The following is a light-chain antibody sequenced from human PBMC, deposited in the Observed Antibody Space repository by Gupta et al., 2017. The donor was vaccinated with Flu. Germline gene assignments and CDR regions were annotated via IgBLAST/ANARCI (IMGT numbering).Light chain of an antibody. CDR1: SSDIGTYNR. Sequence: QSALTQPPSVSGSPGQSVTISCTGTSSDIGTYNRVSWYQQPPGTAPKLMLYEVSNRPSGVPDRFYASKSGNTASLTIAGLQGEDEADYYCTSYTSSSTDVFGTGTKVTVL. J-gene: IGLJ1*01. CDR2: EVS. CDR3: TSYTSSSTDV. V-gene: IGLV2-18*02.